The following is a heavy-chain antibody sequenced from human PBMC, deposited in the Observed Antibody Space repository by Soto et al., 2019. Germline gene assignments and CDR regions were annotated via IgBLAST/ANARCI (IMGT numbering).Heavy chain of an antibody. CDR1: GLTFSNYA. J-gene: IGHJ4*02. CDR3: AKRSAYYFDY. D-gene: IGHD2-21*01. V-gene: IGHV3-23*01. Sequence: PGGSLRLSCAASGLTFSNYAMSWVRQAPGKGLEWVSLITNNDATTYYADSGKGRFTISRDNSRNTLYLQMNSLRADDTAVYYCAKRSAYYFDYWGQGTLVTVSS. CDR2: ITNNDATT.